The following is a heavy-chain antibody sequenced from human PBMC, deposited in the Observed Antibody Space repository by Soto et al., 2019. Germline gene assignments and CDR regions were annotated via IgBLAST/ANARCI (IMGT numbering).Heavy chain of an antibody. CDR1: GGSVSSGSYY. J-gene: IGHJ4*02. CDR3: ARVRVKIAEAGTGLKFDY. CDR2: IYYSGST. Sequence: SETLSLTCTVSGGSVSSGSYYWSWIRQPPGKGLEWIGYIYYSGSTNYNPSLKSRVTISVDTSKNQFSLKLSSVTAADTAVYYCARVRVKIAEAGTGLKFDYWGQGTLATVSS. D-gene: IGHD6-13*01. V-gene: IGHV4-61*01.